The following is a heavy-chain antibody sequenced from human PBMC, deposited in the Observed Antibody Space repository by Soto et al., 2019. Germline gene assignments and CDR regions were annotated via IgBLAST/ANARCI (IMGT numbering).Heavy chain of an antibody. CDR3: ARESGDWPLNWFDP. V-gene: IGHV3-74*01. Sequence: GGSLRLSCAASGFNFSIHWMHWVRQRPGEGLVWVSRITSDGKSKAYAESVKGRFAISRDNAKNTLYLQMNGLTAEDTAVYYCARESGDWPLNWFDPWGQGTLVTVSS. CDR1: GFNFSIHW. CDR2: ITSDGKSK. D-gene: IGHD2-21*02. J-gene: IGHJ5*02.